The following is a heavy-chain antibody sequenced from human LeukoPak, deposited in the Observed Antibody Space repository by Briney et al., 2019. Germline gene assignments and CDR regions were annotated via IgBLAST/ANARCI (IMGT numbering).Heavy chain of an antibody. D-gene: IGHD3-10*01. CDR2: INHSGST. CDR3: AVGRLWFGEGGWFDP. Sequence: SETLSLTCAVYGGSFSGYYWSWIRQPPGKGLEWIGEINHSGSTNYNPSLKSRVTISVDTSKNQFSLKLSSVTAADTAVYYCAVGRLWFGEGGWFDPWGQGTLVTVSS. V-gene: IGHV4-34*01. J-gene: IGHJ5*02. CDR1: GGSFSGYY.